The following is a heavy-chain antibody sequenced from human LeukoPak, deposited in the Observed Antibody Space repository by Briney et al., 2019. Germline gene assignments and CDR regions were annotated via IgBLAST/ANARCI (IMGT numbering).Heavy chain of an antibody. D-gene: IGHD6-6*01. V-gene: IGHV4-39*01. Sequence: SETLSLTCTVSGGSISSSSYYWGWIRHPPGKGLEWIGSIYDSGSTYYNPSLKSRVTISVDTSKNQLPLKLSSVTAADTAVYYCARRRPLSYSSSSGFDYWGQGTLVTVSS. CDR3: ARRRPLSYSSSSGFDY. J-gene: IGHJ4*02. CDR2: IYDSGST. CDR1: GGSISSSSYY.